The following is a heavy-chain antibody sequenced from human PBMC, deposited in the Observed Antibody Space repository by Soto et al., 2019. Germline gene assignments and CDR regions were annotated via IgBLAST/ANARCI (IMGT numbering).Heavy chain of an antibody. V-gene: IGHV3-30-3*01. D-gene: IGHD2-15*01. CDR3: ARDSDIIVVVAATRLDY. CDR1: GFTFSSYA. J-gene: IGHJ4*02. CDR2: ISYDGSNK. Sequence: QVQLVESGGGVVQPGRSLRLPCAASGFTFSSYAMHWVRQAPGKGLEWVAVISYDGSNKYYADSVKGRFTISRDNSKNTLYLQMNSLRAEDTAAYYCARDSDIIVVVAATRLDYWGQGTLVTVSS.